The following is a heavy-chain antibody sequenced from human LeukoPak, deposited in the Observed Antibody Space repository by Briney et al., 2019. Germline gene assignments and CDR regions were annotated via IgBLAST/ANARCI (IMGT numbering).Heavy chain of an antibody. Sequence: PGGSLRLSCEASGXTFSSYAVSWVRQAPGKGLEWVSAISGSGGSTYYADSVKGRFTISRDNSKNTLYLQMNSLRAEDTAVYYCAKKSSGWYGDYFDYWGQGTLVTVSS. D-gene: IGHD6-19*01. CDR1: GXTFSSYA. CDR2: ISGSGGST. J-gene: IGHJ4*02. CDR3: AKKSSGWYGDYFDY. V-gene: IGHV3-23*01.